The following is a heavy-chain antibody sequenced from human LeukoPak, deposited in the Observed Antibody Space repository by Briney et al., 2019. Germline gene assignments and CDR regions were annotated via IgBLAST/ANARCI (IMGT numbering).Heavy chain of an antibody. D-gene: IGHD1-1*01. Sequence: SETLSLTCTVSGGSISSYYWSWIRQPPGKGLEWIGYTYYSGSTNYNPSLKSRVTISVDTSKNQFSLKLSSVTAADTAVYYCARAVRRGAFDIWGQGTMVTISS. V-gene: IGHV4-59*01. CDR2: TYYSGST. CDR3: ARAVRRGAFDI. J-gene: IGHJ3*02. CDR1: GGSISSYY.